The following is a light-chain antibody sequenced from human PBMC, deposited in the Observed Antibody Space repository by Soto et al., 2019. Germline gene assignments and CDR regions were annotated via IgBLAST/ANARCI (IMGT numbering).Light chain of an antibody. CDR3: QSYDSSLSGYV. CDR2: VNN. CDR1: SSNIGAGHD. Sequence: QSVLTQPPSVSGAPGQRVTLSCTGSSSNIGAGHDVHWYQQLPGTAPKLLIYVNNNRPSGVPDRFSGSKSGTSASLAITGLQAEDEADYYCQSYDSSLSGYVFGTGTKVTVL. J-gene: IGLJ1*01. V-gene: IGLV1-40*01.